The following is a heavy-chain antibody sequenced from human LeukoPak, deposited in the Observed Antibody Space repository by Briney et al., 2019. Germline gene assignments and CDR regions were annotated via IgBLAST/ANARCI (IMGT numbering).Heavy chain of an antibody. CDR1: GGSISSHF. V-gene: IGHV4-59*11. CDR3: ARDFLECSRASCLNWFAP. CDR2: IHYSGST. D-gene: IGHD2-2*01. Sequence: SETLSLTCTVSGGSISSHFGTWIRQPPGKGLEWIGYIHYSGSTNYNPSLKSRASISVDTSKNEFSLRLSSVTAADTAVYYCARDFLECSRASCLNWFAPWGQGTLVTVSS. J-gene: IGHJ5*02.